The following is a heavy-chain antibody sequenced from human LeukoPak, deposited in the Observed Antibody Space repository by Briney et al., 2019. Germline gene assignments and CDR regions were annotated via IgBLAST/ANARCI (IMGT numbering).Heavy chain of an antibody. CDR3: ARAGWSWYFDY. D-gene: IGHD1-26*01. Sequence: PGGSLRLSCAASGFTFNSFSMNWVRQAPGKGLEWVSSITDKGVSTNYADSVKGRFTISRDNSKSTLYLQMSSLRAEDTAVYYCARAGWSWYFDYWGQGTLVTVSS. CDR2: ITDKGVST. V-gene: IGHV3-23*01. J-gene: IGHJ4*02. CDR1: GFTFNSFS.